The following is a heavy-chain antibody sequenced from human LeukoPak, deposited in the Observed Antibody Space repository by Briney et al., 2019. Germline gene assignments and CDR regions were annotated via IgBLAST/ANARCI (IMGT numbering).Heavy chain of an antibody. CDR2: MSPSTGNT. V-gene: IGHV1-8*01. D-gene: IGHD5-18*01. CDR1: GYTFTSYD. J-gene: IGHJ6*02. Sequence: ASVKVSCKASGYTFTSYDINWVRQATGQGFEWMGWMSPSTGNTGYAQKFQGRVTMTRYTSVSTAYMELRSLRSDDTAVYYCARDLTDTAMVPGGYYYYYYGMDVWGQGTTVTVSS. CDR3: ARDLTDTAMVPGGYYYYYYGMDV.